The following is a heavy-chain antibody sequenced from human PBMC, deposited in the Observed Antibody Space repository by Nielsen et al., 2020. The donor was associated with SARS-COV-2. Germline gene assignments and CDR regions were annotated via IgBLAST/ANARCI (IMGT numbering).Heavy chain of an antibody. CDR3: ARQTSSGYPLDVFDY. V-gene: IGHV1-46*01. D-gene: IGHD3-22*01. J-gene: IGHJ4*02. CDR2: INPSGGST. Sequence: ASVKVSCKASGYTFTSYYMHWVRQAPGQGLEWMGIINPSGGSTSYAQKFQGRVTMTRDTSTSTVYMELSSLRSEDTAVYYCARQTSSGYPLDVFDYWGQGTLVTVSS. CDR1: GYTFTSYY.